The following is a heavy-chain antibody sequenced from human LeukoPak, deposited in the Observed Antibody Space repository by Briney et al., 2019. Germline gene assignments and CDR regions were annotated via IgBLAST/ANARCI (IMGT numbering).Heavy chain of an antibody. CDR3: ARHADVYSSSFGYFDY. D-gene: IGHD6-13*01. J-gene: IGHJ4*02. CDR1: GGSISSYY. V-gene: IGHV4-59*08. CDR2: IYYSGST. Sequence: SETLSLTCTVSGGSISSYYWSWIRQPPGKGLEWIAYIYYSGSTNYNPSLKSRVTISVDTSKNQFSLKLSSVTAADTAVYYCARHADVYSSSFGYFDYWGQGTLVTVSS.